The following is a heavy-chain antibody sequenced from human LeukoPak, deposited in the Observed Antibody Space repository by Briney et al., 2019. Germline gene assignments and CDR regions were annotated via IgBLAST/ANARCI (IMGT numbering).Heavy chain of an antibody. CDR1: GFTFSDYY. Sequence: GGSLRLSCAASGFTFSDYYMSWIRQAPGKGLEWVSYISSSGSTIYYADSVKGRFTISRDNAKNSLYLQMNSLRAEDTAVYYCAKGDSSGHRDAAFDYWGQGTLVTVSS. D-gene: IGHD3-22*01. CDR3: AKGDSSGHRDAAFDY. V-gene: IGHV3-11*04. CDR2: ISSSGSTI. J-gene: IGHJ4*02.